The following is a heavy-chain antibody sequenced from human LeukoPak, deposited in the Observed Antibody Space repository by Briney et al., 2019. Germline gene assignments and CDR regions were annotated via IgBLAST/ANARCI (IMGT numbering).Heavy chain of an antibody. D-gene: IGHD3-16*01. Sequence: GGSLRLSCAASGFTFSNAWMSWVRQAPGKGLEWVGRIKSKTDGGTTDYAAPVKGRFTISRDDSKNTLYLQMHSLRAEDTAVFYCARDRDDYVWGSYLGAFDVWGHGTTVTVSS. CDR3: ARDRDDYVWGSYLGAFDV. V-gene: IGHV3-15*01. J-gene: IGHJ3*01. CDR2: IKSKTDGGTT. CDR1: GFTFSNAW.